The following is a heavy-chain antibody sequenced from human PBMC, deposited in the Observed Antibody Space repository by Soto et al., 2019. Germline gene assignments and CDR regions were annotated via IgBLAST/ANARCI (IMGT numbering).Heavy chain of an antibody. CDR2: IIPIFGTA. Sequence: SVKVSCKASGGTFSSYAISWVRQAPGQGLEWMGGIIPIFGTANYAQKFQGRVTITADKSTSTAYMELSSLRSEDTAVYYCARSRQYYDSSGYYYFDYWGQGTLVTVSS. V-gene: IGHV1-69*06. D-gene: IGHD3-22*01. CDR3: ARSRQYYDSSGYYYFDY. J-gene: IGHJ4*02. CDR1: GGTFSSYA.